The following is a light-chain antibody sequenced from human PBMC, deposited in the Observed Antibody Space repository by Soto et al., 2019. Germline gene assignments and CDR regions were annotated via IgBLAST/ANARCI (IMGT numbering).Light chain of an antibody. CDR3: QSYDSSNPVV. V-gene: IGLV6-57*04. CDR2: EDN. Sequence: NFMLTQPHSVSESPEKTVTISCTRSSGDIASNYVQWYQQRPGSAPTTLIFEDNQRPSGVPDRFSGSIDTSSNSASLTISGLKTEDEADYYCQSYDSSNPVVIGGGTKLTVL. J-gene: IGLJ3*02. CDR1: SGDIASNY.